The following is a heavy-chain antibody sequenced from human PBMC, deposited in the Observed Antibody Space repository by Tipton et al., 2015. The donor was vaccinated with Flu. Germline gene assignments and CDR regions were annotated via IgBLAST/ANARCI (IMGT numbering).Heavy chain of an antibody. CDR2: ISYDGSNK. CDR3: ASRVRGMTTVTTYAFDI. J-gene: IGHJ3*02. V-gene: IGHV3-30*04. CDR1: GFTFSSYA. Sequence: RSLRLSCAASGFTFSSYAMHWVRQAPGKGLEWVAVISYDGSNKYYADSVKGRFTISRDNSKNTLYLQMNSLRAEDTAVYYCASRVRGMTTVTTYAFDIWGQGTMVTVSS. D-gene: IGHD4-17*01.